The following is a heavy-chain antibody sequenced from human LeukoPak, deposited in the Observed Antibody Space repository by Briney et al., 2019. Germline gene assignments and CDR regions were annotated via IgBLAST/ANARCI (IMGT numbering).Heavy chain of an antibody. D-gene: IGHD2-15*01. J-gene: IGHJ6*03. V-gene: IGHV4-39*01. CDR3: ARHKGVAATATWYYYYYMDV. Sequence: PSETLSLTCTVSGGSISSSSYYWGWIRQPPGKGLEWIGSIYYSGSTYYNPSLKSRVTISVDTSKNQFSLKLSSVTAADTAVYYCARHKGVAATATWYYYYYMDVWGKGTTVTISS. CDR1: GGSISSSSYY. CDR2: IYYSGST.